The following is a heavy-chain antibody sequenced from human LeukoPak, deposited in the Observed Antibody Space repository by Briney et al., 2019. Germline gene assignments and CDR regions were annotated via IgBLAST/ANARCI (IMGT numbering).Heavy chain of an antibody. CDR1: GGSFSGYY. CDR2: INHSGST. D-gene: IGHD3-22*01. V-gene: IGHV4-34*01. Sequence: SETLSLTCAVYGGSFSGYYWSWIRQPPGKGLEWIGEINHSGSTNYNPSLKSRVTMSVDTSKNQFSLRLRSVTAADTAVYYCARDRYYYDSSGYYSALDTWGQGTMVTVSS. J-gene: IGHJ3*02. CDR3: ARDRYYYDSSGYYSALDT.